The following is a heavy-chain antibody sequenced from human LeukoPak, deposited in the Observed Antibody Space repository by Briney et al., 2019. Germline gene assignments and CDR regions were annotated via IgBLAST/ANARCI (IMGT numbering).Heavy chain of an antibody. Sequence: GGSLRLSCAASGFTFSSYAMHWVRQAPGKGLEWVAVISYDGSNKYYADSVKGRFTISRDNSKNTLYLQMNSLRAEDTAVYYCANSKAGAFDIWGQGTMVTVSS. V-gene: IGHV3-30-3*01. CDR3: ANSKAGAFDI. D-gene: IGHD6-19*01. CDR2: ISYDGSNK. J-gene: IGHJ3*02. CDR1: GFTFSSYA.